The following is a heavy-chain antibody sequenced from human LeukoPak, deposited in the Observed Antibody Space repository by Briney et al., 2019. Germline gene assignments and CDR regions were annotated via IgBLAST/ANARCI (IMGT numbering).Heavy chain of an antibody. CDR1: GGSISSGGYS. D-gene: IGHD3-10*01. V-gene: IGHV4-61*08. J-gene: IGHJ6*03. CDR2: IYTSGST. CDR3: AREINMVRGVNYYYYYYMDV. Sequence: PETLSLTCAVSGGSISSGGYSWSWIRQPPGKGLEWIGRIYTSGSTNYNPSLKSRVTMSVDTSKNQFSLKLSSVTAADTAVYYCAREINMVRGVNYYYYYYMDVWGKGTTVTISS.